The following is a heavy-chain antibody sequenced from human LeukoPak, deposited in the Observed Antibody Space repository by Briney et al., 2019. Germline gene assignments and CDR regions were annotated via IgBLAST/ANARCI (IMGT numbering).Heavy chain of an antibody. CDR2: IKQDGSEK. V-gene: IGHV3-7*03. J-gene: IGHJ6*04. Sequence: GGSLRLSCAASGFTFSSYWMSWVRQAPGKGLEWVANIKQDGSEKYYVDSVKGRLTISRDNAKNSLYLQMNSLRAEDTAVYYCARDVSLGYCSSTSCFTTAWDVWGKGTTVTVSS. D-gene: IGHD2-2*01. CDR1: GFTFSSYW. CDR3: ARDVSLGYCSSTSCFTTAWDV.